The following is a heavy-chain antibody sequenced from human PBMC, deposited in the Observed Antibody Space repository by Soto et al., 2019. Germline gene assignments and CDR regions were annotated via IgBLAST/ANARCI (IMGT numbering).Heavy chain of an antibody. V-gene: IGHV3-23*01. Sequence: EVQLLESGGGLVQPGGSLRLSCAASGFTFSSYAMNWVRQAPGKGLEWVSAISGSGGSTYYADSVKGRFTISRDNSKNTLYLQMNSLRAADTAVYYCSLLRSFDWLLGGDYWGQGTLVTVSS. D-gene: IGHD3-9*01. CDR2: ISGSGGST. CDR3: SLLRSFDWLLGGDY. CDR1: GFTFSSYA. J-gene: IGHJ4*02.